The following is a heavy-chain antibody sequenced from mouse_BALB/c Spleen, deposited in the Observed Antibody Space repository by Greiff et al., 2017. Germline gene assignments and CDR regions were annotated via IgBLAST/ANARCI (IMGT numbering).Heavy chain of an antibody. CDR1: GFTFSSYG. D-gene: IGHD2-1*01. J-gene: IGHJ2*01. Sequence: EVQLQESGGDLVKPGGSLKLSCAASGFTFSSYGMSWVRQTPDKRLEWVATISSGGSYTYYPDSVKGRFTISRDNAKNTLYLQMSSLKSEDTAMYYCATSTMLDYWGQGTTLTVSS. CDR2: ISSGGSYT. V-gene: IGHV5-6*01. CDR3: ATSTMLDY.